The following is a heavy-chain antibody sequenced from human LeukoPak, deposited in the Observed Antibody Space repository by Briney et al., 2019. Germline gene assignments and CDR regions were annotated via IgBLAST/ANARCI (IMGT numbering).Heavy chain of an antibody. CDR3: ARTPRYCSGGSCYSVYFQH. V-gene: IGHV3-7*01. D-gene: IGHD2-15*01. J-gene: IGHJ1*01. CDR2: IKEDGSEK. Sequence: GGSLRLSCAASASGFPFSDYYMSWVRQAPGRGPEWVANIKEDGSEKYYVDSVKGRFTISRDNAKNSLYLQMNSLRAEDTAVYYCARTPRYCSGGSCYSVYFQHWGQGTLVTVSS. CDR1: GFPFSDYY.